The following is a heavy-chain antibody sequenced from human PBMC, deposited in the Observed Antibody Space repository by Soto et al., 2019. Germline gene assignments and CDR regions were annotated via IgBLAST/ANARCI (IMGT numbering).Heavy chain of an antibody. J-gene: IGHJ6*02. CDR2: IYPGDSDT. V-gene: IGHV5-51*01. D-gene: IGHD3-3*01. CDR3: ARQREYDFWSGYFTPRNYYGMDV. CDR1: GYSFTSYW. Sequence: GESLKISCKGSGYSFTSYWIGWVRQMPGKGLEWMGIIYPGDSDTRYSPSFQGQVTISADKSISTAYLQWSSLKASDTAMYYCARQREYDFWSGYFTPRNYYGMDVWGQGTTVTVSS.